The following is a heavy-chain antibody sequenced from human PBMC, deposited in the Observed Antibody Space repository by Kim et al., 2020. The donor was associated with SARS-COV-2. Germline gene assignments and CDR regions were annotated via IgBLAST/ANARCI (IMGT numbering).Heavy chain of an antibody. Sequence: ASVKVSCKASGYTFITYVMHWFRQAPGKGLGWMGGINAAKGNKKYSQKFQGRSTFTRDTSASTAYMELSSLRSEDTAVYYCARGGQRVTMVRGVISPYYYMDVWGKGTTVTVSS. V-gene: IGHV1-3*01. J-gene: IGHJ6*03. CDR1: GYTFITYV. CDR2: INAAKGNK. D-gene: IGHD3-10*01. CDR3: ARGGQRVTMVRGVISPYYYMDV.